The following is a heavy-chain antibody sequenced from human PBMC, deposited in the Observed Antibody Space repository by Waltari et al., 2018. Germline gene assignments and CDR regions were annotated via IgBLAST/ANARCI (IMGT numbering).Heavy chain of an antibody. Sequence: QITVKESGPTLLKPTQTLTLTCSVSGFSLTTSEVAVGWISRPPGKALERVALIYGNDDKRYSPSLSSRVTITKDTSRDQVVLIMTDMDLVDTATYSCAHREKHTYDSWGQATLAIVSS. J-gene: IGHJ4*02. CDR2: IYGNDDK. V-gene: IGHV2-5*01. D-gene: IGHD2-8*01. CDR3: AHREKHTYDS. CDR1: GFSLTTSEVA.